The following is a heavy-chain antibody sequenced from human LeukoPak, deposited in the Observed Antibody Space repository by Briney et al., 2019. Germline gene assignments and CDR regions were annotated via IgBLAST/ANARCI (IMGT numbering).Heavy chain of an antibody. J-gene: IGHJ4*02. CDR3: ARGFGREYNFAKY. Sequence: SETLSLTCTVSGGSISSGGYYWSWLRQPPGKGLEWIGYIYYSGSTNYNPSLKSRVTISVDTSKNQFSLKLSSVTAADTAVYYCARGFGREYNFAKYWGQGTLVTVSS. CDR2: IYYSGST. CDR1: GGSISSGGYY. D-gene: IGHD3-10*01. V-gene: IGHV4-61*08.